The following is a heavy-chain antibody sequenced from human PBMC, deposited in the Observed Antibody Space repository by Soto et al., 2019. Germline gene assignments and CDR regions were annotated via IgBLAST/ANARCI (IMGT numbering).Heavy chain of an antibody. J-gene: IGHJ5*02. CDR2: IYYSGST. CDR3: ARLEEGVVPVYP. CDR1: GGSISSSSYY. V-gene: IGHV4-39*01. Sequence: QLQLQESGPGLVKPSETLSLTCTVSGGSISSSSYYWGWIRQPPGKGLEWIGSIYYSGSTYYNPSLKSRVTISVDTSKNQFSLKLSSVTAADTAVYYCARLEEGVVPVYPWGQGTLVTVSS. D-gene: IGHD2-2*01.